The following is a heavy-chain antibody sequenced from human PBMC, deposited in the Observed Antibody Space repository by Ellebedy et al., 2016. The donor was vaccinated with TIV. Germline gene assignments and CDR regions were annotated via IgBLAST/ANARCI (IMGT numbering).Heavy chain of an antibody. V-gene: IGHV1-69*06. CDR1: GGTFSNYA. CDR2: IIPIFGTA. D-gene: IGHD3-22*01. J-gene: IGHJ4*02. CDR3: ARGSAYFPGEIDY. Sequence: SVKVSCXASGGTFSNYAISWVRQAPGQGLEWMGGIIPIFGTANYAQKFQGRVTITADKSTSTAYMELSSPRSDDTAVYYCARGSAYFPGEIDYWGQGTLVTVAS.